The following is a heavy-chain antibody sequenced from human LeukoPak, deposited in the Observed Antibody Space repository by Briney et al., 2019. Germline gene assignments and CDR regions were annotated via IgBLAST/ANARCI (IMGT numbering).Heavy chain of an antibody. J-gene: IGHJ6*03. Sequence: SETLSLTCSVSDGSISTNNYYWGWIRQPPGKGLEWIGSIDYSLNTYYNPSLKSRVTISVDTSKNHFSLRLSSVTAADTAVFYCVRLAGHFLMDSYYYMDVWGKGTTITVSS. CDR3: VRLAGHFLMDSYYYMDV. D-gene: IGHD3-3*01. CDR2: IDYSLNT. CDR1: DGSISTNNYY. V-gene: IGHV4-39*01.